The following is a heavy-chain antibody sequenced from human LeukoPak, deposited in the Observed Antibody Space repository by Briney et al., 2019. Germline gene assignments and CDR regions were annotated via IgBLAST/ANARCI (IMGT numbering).Heavy chain of an antibody. Sequence: VASVKVSCKASGYTFTGYYMHWVRQAPGQGLEWMGWINPNSGGTNYAQKFQGRVTMTRDTSISTAYMELSRLRSDDTAVYYCASVGYDSSGYLTLFDYWGQGTLVTVSS. D-gene: IGHD3-22*01. J-gene: IGHJ4*02. CDR1: GYTFTGYY. CDR3: ASVGYDSSGYLTLFDY. CDR2: INPNSGGT. V-gene: IGHV1-2*02.